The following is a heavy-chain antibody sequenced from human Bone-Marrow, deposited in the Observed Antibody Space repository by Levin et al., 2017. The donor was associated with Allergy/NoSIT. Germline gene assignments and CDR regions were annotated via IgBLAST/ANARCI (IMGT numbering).Heavy chain of an antibody. CDR3: ARGYHDFLTDPGMDV. J-gene: IGHJ6*02. CDR2: VSSSNENI. V-gene: IGHV3-48*04. D-gene: IGHD3/OR15-3a*01. CDR1: GFSFDTYS. Sequence: LTGGSLRLSCAASGFSFDTYSMHWVRQAPGKGLEWVAYVSSSNENIYYGESVKGRFTISRDDAKNSMFLQMNSLRAEDTAVYYCARGYHDFLTDPGMDVWGQGTTVTVSS.